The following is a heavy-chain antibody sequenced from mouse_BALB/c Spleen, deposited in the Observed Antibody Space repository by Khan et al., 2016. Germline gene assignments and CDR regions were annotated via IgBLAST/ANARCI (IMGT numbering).Heavy chain of an antibody. CDR2: INTYTGEP. J-gene: IGHJ4*01. CDR1: GYTFTNYG. Sequence: QIQLVQSGPELKKPGETVKISCKASGYTFTNYGMNWVKQAPGKGLKWMGWINTYTGEPTYADDFKGRFAFSLETSASTAYLQINNLKNEDTATCFCAIPSITTVVATGAMDYWGQGTSVTVSS. CDR3: AIPSITTVVATGAMDY. V-gene: IGHV9-3-1*01. D-gene: IGHD1-1*01.